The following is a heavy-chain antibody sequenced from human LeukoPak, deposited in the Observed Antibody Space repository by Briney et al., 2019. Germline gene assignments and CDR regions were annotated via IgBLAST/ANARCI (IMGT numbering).Heavy chain of an antibody. V-gene: IGHV4-59*08. CDR3: ARHGGSHFLY. CDR2: IYHNGMT. Sequence: PSETLSLTCTVSGGSISPYYWSWIRQPPGKGLEWIAYIYHNGMTRYNPSLMSRVTISVDTSRNQLSLMLDSVTAADTAVYYCARHGGSHFLYWGQGTLVTVSS. CDR1: GGSISPYY. J-gene: IGHJ4*02. D-gene: IGHD3-16*01.